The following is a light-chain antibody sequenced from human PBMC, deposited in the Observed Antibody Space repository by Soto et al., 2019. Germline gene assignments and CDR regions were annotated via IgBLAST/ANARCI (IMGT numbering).Light chain of an antibody. CDR2: GAS. CDR3: QQYGSSPLT. V-gene: IGKV3-20*01. J-gene: IGKJ4*01. CDR1: QSVSNTY. Sequence: EIELTQSPGTLSLSPGERATLSCRSSQSVSNTYLAWYQQKPGQSPRLLIYGASNRASAIPDRFSGSGSGTDFTLTISRLDPEDFAVYYCQQYGSSPLTFGGGTKVEIK.